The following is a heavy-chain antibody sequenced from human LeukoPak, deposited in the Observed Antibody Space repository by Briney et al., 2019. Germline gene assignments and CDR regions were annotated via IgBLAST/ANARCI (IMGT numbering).Heavy chain of an antibody. J-gene: IGHJ4*02. CDR2: IFYSGST. V-gene: IGHV4-39*07. CDR3: ARDRGDSSGYYSSY. D-gene: IGHD3-22*01. CDR1: GDSIRSGSYY. Sequence: SETLSLTCNVSGDSIRSGSYYWGWIRQPPGKGLEWIGSIFYSGSTYYNPSLKSRVTILVDTSKNQFSLKLNSVTAADTAVYYCARDRGDSSGYYSSYWGQGTLVTVSS.